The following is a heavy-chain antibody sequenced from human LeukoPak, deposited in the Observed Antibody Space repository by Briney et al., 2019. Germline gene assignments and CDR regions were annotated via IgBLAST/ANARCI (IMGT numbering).Heavy chain of an antibody. CDR2: KSYDGSNK. CDR3: ARGVVATINYFDY. CDR1: GFTFSSYA. J-gene: IGHJ4*02. D-gene: IGHD5-12*01. V-gene: IGHV3-30*01. Sequence: GRSLRLSCAASGFTFSSYAMHWVRQAPGKGLEWVAVKSYDGSNKYYADSVKGRFTISRDNSKNTLYLQMNSLRAEDTAVYYCARGVVATINYFDYWGQGTLVTVSS.